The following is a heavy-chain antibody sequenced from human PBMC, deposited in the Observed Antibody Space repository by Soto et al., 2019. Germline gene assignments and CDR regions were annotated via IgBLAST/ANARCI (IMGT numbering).Heavy chain of an antibody. J-gene: IGHJ4*02. D-gene: IGHD3-10*01. CDR1: GFTFSSYA. Sequence: GGSLRLSCAASGFTFSSYAMYWVRQAPGKGLEWVAVISYDGSNKYYADSVKGRFTISRDNSKNTLYLQMNSLRAEDTAVYYCARDRPTFSYYYGSGSFPDYWGQGTLVTVSS. V-gene: IGHV3-30-3*01. CDR3: ARDRPTFSYYYGSGSFPDY. CDR2: ISYDGSNK.